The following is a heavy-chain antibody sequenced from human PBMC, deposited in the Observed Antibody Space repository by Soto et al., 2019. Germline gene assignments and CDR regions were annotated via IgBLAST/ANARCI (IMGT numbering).Heavy chain of an antibody. CDR2: ISGSSGNA. D-gene: IGHD3-16*01. Sequence: QVQLVRSGAEVKNPGASVKVSCKTSGYTFTKYGVGWVRQAPGQGLEWMGWISGSSGNANYAEKVQGRITLTTDTSTSTAYIELRSLRSDDTAVYYCAREMAGLGGEYDYWGQGTLVTVSS. CDR3: AREMAGLGGEYDY. CDR1: GYTFTKYG. J-gene: IGHJ4*02. V-gene: IGHV1-18*01.